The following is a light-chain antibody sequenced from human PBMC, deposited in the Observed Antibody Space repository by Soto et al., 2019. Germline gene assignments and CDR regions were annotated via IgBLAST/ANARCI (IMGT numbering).Light chain of an antibody. Sequence: VLKQYLGTLSLSQGERANLSCRASQSVSTDLAWYQQKPGQAPRLLIYGASTRATGIPARFSGSGSGTEFTLTISSLQSEDFAVYYCQQYGTTPWTFGQGTKVDIK. CDR1: QSVSTD. CDR2: GAS. V-gene: IGKV3-15*01. CDR3: QQYGTTPWT. J-gene: IGKJ1*01.